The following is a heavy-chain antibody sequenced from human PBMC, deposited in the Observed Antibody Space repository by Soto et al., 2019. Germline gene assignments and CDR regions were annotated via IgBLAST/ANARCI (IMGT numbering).Heavy chain of an antibody. CDR2: IYYSGST. CDR1: GGSISSYY. J-gene: IGHJ4*02. D-gene: IGHD3-3*01. CDR3: ARFLDFWSGYSFYYFDY. Sequence: SETLSLTCTVSGGSISSYYWSWIRQPPGKGLEWIGYIYYSGSTNYNPSLKSRVTISVDTSKNQFSLKLSSVTAADTAVYYCARFLDFWSGYSFYYFDYWGQGTLVTVSS. V-gene: IGHV4-59*01.